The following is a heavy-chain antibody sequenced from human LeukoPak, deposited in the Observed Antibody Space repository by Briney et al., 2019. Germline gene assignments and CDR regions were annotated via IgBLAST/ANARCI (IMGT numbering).Heavy chain of an antibody. CDR2: IYYSGST. CDR1: GGSFSGYY. V-gene: IGHV4-34*01. Sequence: SETLSLTCAVYGGSFSGYYWSWIRQPPGKGLEWIGSIYYSGSTYYNPSLKSRVTISVDTSKNQFSLKLSSVTAADTAIYYCARSGRPDSSGYYDYWGQGTLVSVSS. D-gene: IGHD3-22*01. CDR3: ARSGRPDSSGYYDY. J-gene: IGHJ4*02.